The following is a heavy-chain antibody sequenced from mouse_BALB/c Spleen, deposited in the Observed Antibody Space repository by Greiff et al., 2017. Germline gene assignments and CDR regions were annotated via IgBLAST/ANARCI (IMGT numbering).Heavy chain of an antibody. CDR3: ARGMIAYYAMDY. Sequence: EVMLVESGGGLVKPGGSLKLSCAASGFTFSDYYMYWVRQTPEKRLEWVATISDGGSYTYYPDSVKGRFTISRDNAKNNLYLRLSSLKSEDTAVYYCARGMIAYYAMDYWGEGTSVTVSA. V-gene: IGHV5-4*02. J-gene: IGHJ4*01. CDR2: ISDGGSYT. D-gene: IGHD2-4*01. CDR1: GFTFSDYY.